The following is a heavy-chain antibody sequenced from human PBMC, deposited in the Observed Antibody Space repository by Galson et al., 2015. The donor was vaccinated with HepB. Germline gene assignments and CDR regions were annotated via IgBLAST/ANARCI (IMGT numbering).Heavy chain of an antibody. CDR2: IWYDGSNK. Sequence: SCKASGFTFSSYGMHWVRQAPGKGLEWVAVIWYDGSNKYYADSVKGRFTISRDNSKNTLYLQMNSLRAEDTAVYYCARGLHRYCSSTSCYKDFDYWGQGTLVTVSS. D-gene: IGHD2-2*02. J-gene: IGHJ4*02. CDR1: GFTFSSYG. CDR3: ARGLHRYCSSTSCYKDFDY. V-gene: IGHV3-33*01.